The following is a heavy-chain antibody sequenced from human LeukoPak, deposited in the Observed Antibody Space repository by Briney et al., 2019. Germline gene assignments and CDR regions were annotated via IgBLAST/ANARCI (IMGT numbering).Heavy chain of an antibody. Sequence: RTGGSLRLSCAASGFTFSSYAMHWVGQAPGKGLEYVSAISSNGGSTYYANSVKGRFTISRDNSKNTLYLQMGSLRAEDMAVYYCARDGIWFGDYWGQGTLVTVSS. J-gene: IGHJ4*02. CDR3: ARDGIWFGDY. D-gene: IGHD3-10*01. CDR1: GFTFSSYA. CDR2: ISSNGGST. V-gene: IGHV3-64*01.